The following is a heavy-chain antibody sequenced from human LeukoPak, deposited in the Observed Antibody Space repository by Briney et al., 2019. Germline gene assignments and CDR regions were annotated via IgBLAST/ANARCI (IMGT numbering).Heavy chain of an antibody. V-gene: IGHV1-2*02. Sequence: EASVRVSCKASGYTFTGYYMHWVRQAPGQGLEWMGWINPNSGGTNYAQKFQGRVTMTRDTSISTAYMELSRLRSDDTAVYYCARGELPRYYDFWSGHHSGSFDYWGQGTLVTVSS. CDR1: GYTFTGYY. CDR3: ARGELPRYYDFWSGHHSGSFDY. D-gene: IGHD3-3*01. J-gene: IGHJ4*02. CDR2: INPNSGGT.